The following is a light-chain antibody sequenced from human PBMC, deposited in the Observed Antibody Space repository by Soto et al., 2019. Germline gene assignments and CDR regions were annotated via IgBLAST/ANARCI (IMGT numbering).Light chain of an antibody. V-gene: IGKV3-20*01. Sequence: EIVLTQSPGTLSLSPGERATLSCRASQSVTSSDLAWYQQKPGQAPRLLIYGATNRATSIPDRFSGCWSGTDFPLTINRLAPAEFAVYYCQHYGSSRTFGLGTKVEIK. CDR1: QSVTSSD. CDR3: QHYGSSRT. J-gene: IGKJ1*01. CDR2: GAT.